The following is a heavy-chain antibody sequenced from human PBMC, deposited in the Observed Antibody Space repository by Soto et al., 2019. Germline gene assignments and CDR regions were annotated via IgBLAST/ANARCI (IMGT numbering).Heavy chain of an antibody. CDR2: IYYSGST. CDR3: ARHGGDTAMVFYYYYYGMDV. Sequence: SETLSLTCTVSGGSISSSSYYWGWIRQPPGKGLEWIGSIYYSGSTYYNPSLKSRVTISVDTSKNQFSLKLSSVTAADTAVYYRARHGGDTAMVFYYYYYGMDVWGQGTTVTVSS. D-gene: IGHD5-18*01. J-gene: IGHJ6*02. CDR1: GGSISSSSYY. V-gene: IGHV4-39*01.